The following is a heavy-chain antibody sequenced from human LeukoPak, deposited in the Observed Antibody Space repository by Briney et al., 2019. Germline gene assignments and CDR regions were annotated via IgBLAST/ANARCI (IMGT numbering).Heavy chain of an antibody. CDR3: AKLFESGTYNNFFHY. CDR1: GFTVSSNY. D-gene: IGHD3-10*01. J-gene: IGHJ4*02. CDR2: TVGSRPDT. Sequence: GGSLRLSCAASGFTVSSNYMSWVRQTPGKGLEWVAATVGSRPDTYHADSVKGRFTVSRDNAKNSLYLQMNSLRPEDTAIYYCAKLFESGTYNNFFHYWGQGTLVTVFS. V-gene: IGHV3-23*01.